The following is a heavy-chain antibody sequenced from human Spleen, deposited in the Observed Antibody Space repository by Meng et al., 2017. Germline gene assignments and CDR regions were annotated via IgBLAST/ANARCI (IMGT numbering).Heavy chain of an antibody. D-gene: IGHD4-23*01. V-gene: IGHV1-69*06. CDR1: RGTFSNYA. Sequence: SVKVSCKASRGTFSNYAISWVRQAPGQGLEWMGGIIPISGSANYAQKFQGRVTMTEDTSINTAYMELNRLISDDTAVYYCARDRWDGGNSLIDSWGQGTLVTVSS. J-gene: IGHJ4*02. CDR3: ARDRWDGGNSLIDS. CDR2: IIPISGSA.